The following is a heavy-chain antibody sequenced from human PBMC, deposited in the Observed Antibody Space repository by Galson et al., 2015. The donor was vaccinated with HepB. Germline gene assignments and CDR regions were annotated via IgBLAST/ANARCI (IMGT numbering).Heavy chain of an antibody. CDR3: AREQYYDFWSGYYTSWGDYYYYMDV. D-gene: IGHD3-3*01. J-gene: IGHJ6*03. V-gene: IGHV1-18*01. Sequence: SVKVSCKASGYTFTSYGISWVRQAPGQGLEWMGWISAYNGNTNYAQKLQGRVTMTTDTSTSTAYMELRSLRSDDTAVYYCAREQYYDFWSGYYTSWGDYYYYMDVWGKGTTVTVSS. CDR2: ISAYNGNT. CDR1: GYTFTSYG.